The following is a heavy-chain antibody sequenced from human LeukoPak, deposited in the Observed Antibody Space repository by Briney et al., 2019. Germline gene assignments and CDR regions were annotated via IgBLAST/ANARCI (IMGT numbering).Heavy chain of an antibody. CDR1: GFTFSSYG. J-gene: IGHJ5*02. D-gene: IGHD6-13*01. CDR2: ISYDGSNK. Sequence: GGSLRLSCAASGFTFSSYGMHWVRQAPGKGLEWVAVISYDGSNKYYADSVKGRFTISRDNSKNTLYLQMNSLRAEDTAVYYCAKAVGQQLVDWFDPWGQGTLVTVSS. CDR3: AKAVGQQLVDWFDP. V-gene: IGHV3-30*18.